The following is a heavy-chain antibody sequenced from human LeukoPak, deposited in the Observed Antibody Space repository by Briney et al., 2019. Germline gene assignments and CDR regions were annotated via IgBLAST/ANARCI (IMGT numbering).Heavy chain of an antibody. J-gene: IGHJ4*02. CDR2: IIPILGIA. Sequence: SVKVSRKASGGTFSSYAISWVRQAPGQGLEWMGRIIPILGIANYAQKFQGRVTITADKSTSTAYMELSSLRSEDTAVYYCARAGEFGDYFDYWGQGTLVTVSS. CDR3: ARAGEFGDYFDY. D-gene: IGHD3-16*01. CDR1: GGTFSSYA. V-gene: IGHV1-69*04.